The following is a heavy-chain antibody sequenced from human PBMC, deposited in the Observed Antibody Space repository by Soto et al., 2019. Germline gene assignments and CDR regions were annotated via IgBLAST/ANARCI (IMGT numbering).Heavy chain of an antibody. CDR3: ARDKAVINAAIGMAY. D-gene: IGHD6-13*01. CDR1: GGSFNSYT. V-gene: IGHV1-69*08. J-gene: IGHJ4*02. Sequence: QVQLVQSGADVKKPGSSVKVSCTASGGSFNSYTFNWGRQAPGQGLEWMGRIIPFGNIANYAQGFQDRVTISADISATTVYMELRSLTSEDTAVYYCARDKAVINAAIGMAYWGQGTLVVVSS. CDR2: IIPFGNIA.